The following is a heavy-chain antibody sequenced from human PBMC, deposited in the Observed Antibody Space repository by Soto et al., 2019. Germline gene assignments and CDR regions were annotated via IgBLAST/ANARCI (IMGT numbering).Heavy chain of an antibody. CDR3: AKKWERFLEWLPTYYGMDV. D-gene: IGHD3-3*01. J-gene: IGHJ6*02. V-gene: IGHV3-30*18. Sequence: GGSLRLFCAASGFTFSSYGMHWVRQAPGKGLEWVAVISYDGSNKYYADSVKGRFTISRDNSKNTLYLQMNSLRAEDTAVYYCAKKWERFLEWLPTYYGMDVWGQGTTVTVSS. CDR2: ISYDGSNK. CDR1: GFTFSSYG.